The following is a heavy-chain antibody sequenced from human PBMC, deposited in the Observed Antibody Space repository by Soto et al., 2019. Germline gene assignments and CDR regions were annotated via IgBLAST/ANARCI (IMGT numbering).Heavy chain of an antibody. V-gene: IGHV4-39*01. D-gene: IGHD6-13*01. J-gene: IGHJ4*02. Sequence: QLQLQESGPGLVKPSETLSLTCTVSGGSISSSSYYWGWIRQPPGKGLEWIGSIYYSGSTYYNPSLNSRVTISVDTSKNQFSLKLSSVPAADPAVYYCARRGSSSWYGYWGQGTLVTVSS. CDR1: GGSISSSSYY. CDR3: ARRGSSSWYGY. CDR2: IYYSGST.